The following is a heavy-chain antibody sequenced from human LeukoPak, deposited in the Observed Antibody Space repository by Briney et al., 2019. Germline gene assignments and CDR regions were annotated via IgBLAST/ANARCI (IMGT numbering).Heavy chain of an antibody. Sequence: GGSLRLSCAASGFTFDDYAMHWVRQASGKGLEWVSGISWNSGSIGYADSVKGRFTISRDNAKNSLYLQMNSLRAEDTALYYCAKAAFPSTVTTINWFDPWGQGTLVTVSS. V-gene: IGHV3-9*01. CDR3: AKAAFPSTVTTINWFDP. CDR1: GFTFDDYA. D-gene: IGHD4-17*01. CDR2: ISWNSGSI. J-gene: IGHJ5*02.